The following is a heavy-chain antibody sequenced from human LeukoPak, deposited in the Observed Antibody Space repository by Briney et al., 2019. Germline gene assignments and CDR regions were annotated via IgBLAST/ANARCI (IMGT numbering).Heavy chain of an antibody. J-gene: IGHJ4*02. Sequence: ASVKVSCKASGYTFTSYDINWVRQAPGQGLEWMGWMNPNSGNTGYAQKFQGRVTVTRNTSISTAYMELSSLRSEDTAVYYCARGCSSTSCYPWGGYWGQGTLVTVSS. CDR2: MNPNSGNT. CDR1: GYTFTSYD. V-gene: IGHV1-8*01. D-gene: IGHD2-2*01. CDR3: ARGCSSTSCYPWGGY.